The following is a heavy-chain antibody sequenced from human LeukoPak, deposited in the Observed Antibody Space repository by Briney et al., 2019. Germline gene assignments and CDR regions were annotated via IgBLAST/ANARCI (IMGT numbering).Heavy chain of an antibody. CDR3: ARALGYCSSTSCSNGMDV. V-gene: IGHV4-39*07. D-gene: IGHD2-2*01. J-gene: IGHJ6*02. CDR2: IYYSGST. CDR1: GGSVSSSSYY. Sequence: SETLSLTCTVSGGSVSSSSYYWGWIRQPPGKGLEWIGSIYYSGSTNYNPSLKSRVTISVDTSKNQFSLKLSSVTAADTAVYYCARALGYCSSTSCSNGMDVWGQGTTVTVSS.